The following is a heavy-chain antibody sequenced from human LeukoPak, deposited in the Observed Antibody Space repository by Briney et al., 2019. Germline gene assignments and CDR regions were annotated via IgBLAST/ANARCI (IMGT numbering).Heavy chain of an antibody. J-gene: IGHJ4*02. Sequence: GKGLPCIAYIYSTATTYYTPSLTTPLTISVHTSKNQFSLKLSSVTAADTAVYYCARGDVEYYFDYWGQGTLVTVSS. D-gene: IGHD5-24*01. V-gene: IGHV4-31*01. CDR3: ARGDVEYYFDY. CDR2: IYSTATT.